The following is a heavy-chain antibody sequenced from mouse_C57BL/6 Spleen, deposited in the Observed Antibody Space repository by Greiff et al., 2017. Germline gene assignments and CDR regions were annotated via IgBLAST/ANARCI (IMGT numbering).Heavy chain of an antibody. CDR1: GFTFSSYG. CDR2: ISSGGSYT. D-gene: IGHD1-1*01. V-gene: IGHV5-6*01. Sequence: EVMLVESGGDLVKPGGSLKLSCAASGFTFSSYGMSWVRQTPDKRLGWVATISSGGSYTYYPDSVKGRFTITRDNAKNTLYLHLSSLKSEDTAMYYCARSYGSSSHYCAMDYWGQGTSVTVSS. CDR3: ARSYGSSSHYCAMDY. J-gene: IGHJ4*01.